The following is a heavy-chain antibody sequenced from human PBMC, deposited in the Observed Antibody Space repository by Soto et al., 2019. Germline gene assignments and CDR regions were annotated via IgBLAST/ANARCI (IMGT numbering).Heavy chain of an antibody. J-gene: IGHJ4*02. D-gene: IGHD5-12*01. V-gene: IGHV3-23*01. CDR3: AKTERPLRGYSGYACFDY. Sequence: HPGGSLRLSCAASGFTFSSYAMSWVRQAPGKGLEWVSAISGSGGSTYYADSVKGRFTISRDNSKNTLYLQMNSLRAEDTAVYYCAKTERPLRGYSGYACFDYWGQGTLVTVSS. CDR2: ISGSGGST. CDR1: GFTFSSYA.